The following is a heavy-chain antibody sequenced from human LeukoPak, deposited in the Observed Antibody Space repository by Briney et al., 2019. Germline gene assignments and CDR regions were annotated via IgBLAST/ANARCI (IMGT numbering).Heavy chain of an antibody. J-gene: IGHJ4*02. V-gene: IGHV3-30-3*01. CDR2: ISYDGGNT. Sequence: GGSLRLSCAASGFTFSSNAIHCVRQAPGKGLEWVAEISYDGGNTYYADSVKGRFTISRDNSKNTLYLQMNSLGAEDTAVYYCAKEGTGIHFDYWGQGTLVTVSS. CDR3: AKEGTGIHFDY. CDR1: GFTFSSNA. D-gene: IGHD1-1*01.